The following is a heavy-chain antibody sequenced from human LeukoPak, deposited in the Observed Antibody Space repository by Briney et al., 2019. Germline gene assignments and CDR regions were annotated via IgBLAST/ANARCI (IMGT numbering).Heavy chain of an antibody. J-gene: IGHJ4*02. CDR1: GGTFSSYT. V-gene: IGHV1-69*04. D-gene: IGHD6-6*01. CDR3: ARDGIAARTDPFDY. Sequence: ASVKVSCTASGGTFSSYTISWVRQAPGQGLEWMGRIIPILGIANYAQKFPGRVTITADESTSTAYMELSSLRSEDTAVYYCARDGIAARTDPFDYWGQGTLVTVSS. CDR2: IIPILGIA.